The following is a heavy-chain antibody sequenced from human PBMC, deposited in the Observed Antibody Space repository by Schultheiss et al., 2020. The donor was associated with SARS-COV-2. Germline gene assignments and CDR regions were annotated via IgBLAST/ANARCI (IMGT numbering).Heavy chain of an antibody. CDR1: GYSISSGYY. CDR3: ARGRSWFDP. CDR2: IYYSGST. D-gene: IGHD1-26*01. Sequence: SETLSLTCAVSGYSISSGYYWGWIRQPPGKGLEWIGSIYYSGSTNYNPSLKSRVTISVDTSKNQFSLKLSSVTAADTAVYYCARGRSWFDPWGQGTLVTVSS. V-gene: IGHV4-38-2*01. J-gene: IGHJ5*02.